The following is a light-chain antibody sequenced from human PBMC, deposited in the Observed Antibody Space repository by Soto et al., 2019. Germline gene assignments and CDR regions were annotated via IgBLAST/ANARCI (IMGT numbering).Light chain of an antibody. V-gene: IGKV1-5*01. CDR2: DAS. J-gene: IGKJ2*01. Sequence: DIQMTQSPSTLSASVGDRVTITCRASQSISSWLAWYQQKPGKAPKLLIYDASSLESGVPSRFSGSGSGTEFTLTISSLQPDDFATYYCQQENSYSHTFGQGTKLEIK. CDR1: QSISSW. CDR3: QQENSYSHT.